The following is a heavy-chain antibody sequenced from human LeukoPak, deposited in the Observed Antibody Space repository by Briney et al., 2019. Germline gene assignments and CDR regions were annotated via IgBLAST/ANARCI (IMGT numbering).Heavy chain of an antibody. CDR3: ARARMGRGVIDY. CDR1: VGSISSYY. J-gene: IGHJ4*02. D-gene: IGHD3-10*01. Sequence: SETLSLTCTVPVGSISSYYWSWLRQPAGKGLEWIGRIYTSGSTNYNPSLKSRVTMSVDTSKNQFSLKLSSVTAADTAVYYCARARMGRGVIDYWGQGTLVTVSS. CDR2: IYTSGST. V-gene: IGHV4-4*07.